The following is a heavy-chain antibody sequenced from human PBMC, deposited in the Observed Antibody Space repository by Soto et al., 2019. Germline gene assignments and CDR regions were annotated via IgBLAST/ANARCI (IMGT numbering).Heavy chain of an antibody. CDR3: ARVGLTDSGDYGVLDY. CDR1: GFTFDDYA. J-gene: IGHJ4*02. D-gene: IGHD4-17*01. Sequence: EVQLVESGGGLVQPGRSLRLSCAASGFTFDDYAMHWVRQAPGKGLEWVSGISWNSGSIGYADSVKGRFTISRDNAKNSLYLQMNSLRAEDTALYYCARVGLTDSGDYGVLDYWGQGTLVTVSS. V-gene: IGHV3-9*01. CDR2: ISWNSGSI.